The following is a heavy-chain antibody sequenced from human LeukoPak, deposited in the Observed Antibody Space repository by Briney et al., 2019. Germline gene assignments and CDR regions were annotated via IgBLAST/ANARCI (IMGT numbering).Heavy chain of an antibody. J-gene: IGHJ3*02. CDR1: GFTGSSNY. V-gene: IGHV3-66*01. D-gene: IGHD1-7*01. Sequence: GGSLRLSCAASGFTGSSNYMSWVRQAPGQGLEWVSVIYSGGSTYYADSVKGRFTISRDNSKNSLYLQMNSLRAEDTAVYYCAAAYNWNYIAAFDIWGQGTMVTVSS. CDR2: IYSGGST. CDR3: AAAYNWNYIAAFDI.